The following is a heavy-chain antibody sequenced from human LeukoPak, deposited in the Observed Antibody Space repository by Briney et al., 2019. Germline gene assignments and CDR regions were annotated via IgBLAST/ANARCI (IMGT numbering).Heavy chain of an antibody. V-gene: IGHV3-48*03. Sequence: PGGSHRLSCAASGFTFSSYELNWVSQAPGKGLEWVSYISSSGSTIYYADSVKGRFTISRDNAKNSLYLQMNSLRAEDTAVYYCARDSYYYDSSGPHRNAFNIWGQGTMLTVSS. CDR1: GFTFSSYE. D-gene: IGHD3-22*01. CDR2: ISSSGSTI. J-gene: IGHJ3*02. CDR3: ARDSYYYDSSGPHRNAFNI.